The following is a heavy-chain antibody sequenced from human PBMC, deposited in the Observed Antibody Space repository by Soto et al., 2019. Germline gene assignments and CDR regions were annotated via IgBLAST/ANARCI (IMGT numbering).Heavy chain of an antibody. D-gene: IGHD4-17*01. Sequence: QVQLVQSGAEVKKPGSSVKVSCKASGGTFSSYTISWVRQAPGQGLEWMGRIIPILGIANYAQKFQGRVTITADKPTRTPYMELSRLRSEDPAVYYCASSVGVTTDTWGRRYYFDYWGQGTLVTVSS. V-gene: IGHV1-69*02. CDR3: ASSVGVTTDTWGRRYYFDY. CDR2: IIPILGIA. J-gene: IGHJ4*02. CDR1: GGTFSSYT.